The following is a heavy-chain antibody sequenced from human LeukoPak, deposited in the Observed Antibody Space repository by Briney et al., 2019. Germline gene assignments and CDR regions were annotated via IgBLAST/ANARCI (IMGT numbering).Heavy chain of an antibody. J-gene: IGHJ4*02. V-gene: IGHV3-23*01. CDR2: INASGSST. CDR3: ANIRNAY. Sequence: GGSLRLSCAVSGFTFSNYYFNWVRQAPGKGLEWVSTINASGSSTYYPASGKGRFTIPRDNSKNTLHVQRNSLRADGTAVSYCANIRNAYWGEGTLVTVSS. CDR1: GFTFSNYY.